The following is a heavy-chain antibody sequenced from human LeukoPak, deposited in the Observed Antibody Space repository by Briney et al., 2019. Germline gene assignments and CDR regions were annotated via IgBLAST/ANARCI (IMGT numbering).Heavy chain of an antibody. J-gene: IGHJ3*02. CDR2: IIPVLSRT. CDR3: ARAEQQLDPFDI. V-gene: IGHV1-69*08. D-gene: IGHD6-13*01. CDR1: GGTFSSYS. Sequence: SVKVSCEASGGTFSSYSMNWVRQAPGHGLEGMVGIIPVLSRTNYAQKFQGRVTITADTSTNTAYLELRSPTSEATAVYFCARAEQQLDPFDIWGQGTLVTVSS.